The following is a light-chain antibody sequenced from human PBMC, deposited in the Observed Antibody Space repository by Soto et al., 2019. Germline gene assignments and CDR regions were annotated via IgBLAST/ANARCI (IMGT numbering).Light chain of an antibody. CDR1: QSLSSD. CDR3: QQYSKWPRT. CDR2: GAS. V-gene: IGKV3-15*01. J-gene: IGKJ1*01. Sequence: EIVMTQSPATLSVSPGERATLSCRASQSLSSDLAWYQQKVGQAPRLLIYGASTGATGIPARYSGSGSGTEFNFTISSLQSEDFAVYYCQQYSKWPRTFGQGTKVDIK.